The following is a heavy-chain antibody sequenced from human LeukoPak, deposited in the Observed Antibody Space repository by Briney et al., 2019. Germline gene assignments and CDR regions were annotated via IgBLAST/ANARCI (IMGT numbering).Heavy chain of an antibody. J-gene: IGHJ6*03. Sequence: PGGSLRLSCAASGFTFSSYAMSWVRQAPGKGLEWVSAISGSGGSTYYADSVKGRFTISRDNAKNSLYLQMNSLRAEDTAVYYCARDHPNYGDYYYYYYMDVWGKGTTVTVSS. CDR3: ARDHPNYGDYYYYYYMDV. V-gene: IGHV3-23*01. CDR2: ISGSGGST. CDR1: GFTFSSYA. D-gene: IGHD4-17*01.